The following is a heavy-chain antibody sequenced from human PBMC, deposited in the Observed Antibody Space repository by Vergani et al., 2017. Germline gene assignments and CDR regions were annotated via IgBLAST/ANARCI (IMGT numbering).Heavy chain of an antibody. CDR2: ISGRSDRT. CDR1: GFTFINYD. V-gene: IGHV3-23*01. CDR3: AKVYHYDVSDYAPPYYFNY. Sequence: ELQLLESGGGLVQPGGSLRLSCAGSGFTFINYDMAWVRQAPGKGLEWVSSISGRSDRTYYAASVKGRFTFSRDKSKSMLYLQMNSLRAEDTAVYYCAKVYHYDVSDYAPPYYFNYWGQGTLVTVSS. J-gene: IGHJ4*02. D-gene: IGHD3-22*01.